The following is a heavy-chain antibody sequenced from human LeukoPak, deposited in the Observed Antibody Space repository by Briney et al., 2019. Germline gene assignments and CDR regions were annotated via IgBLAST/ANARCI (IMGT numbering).Heavy chain of an antibody. J-gene: IGHJ4*02. CDR2: ISWDGGST. CDR3: VRHNSAVAGAGGF. V-gene: IGHV3-20*04. D-gene: IGHD6-19*01. Sequence: RTGGSLRLSCTASGFTFDDDGMRWVRQAPGKGLEWVSSISWDGGSTGYGDPVKGRFIISRDNAKNSLYLQMNSLRVEDTAIYYCVRHNSAVAGAGGFWGQATLVTVSS. CDR1: GFTFDDDG.